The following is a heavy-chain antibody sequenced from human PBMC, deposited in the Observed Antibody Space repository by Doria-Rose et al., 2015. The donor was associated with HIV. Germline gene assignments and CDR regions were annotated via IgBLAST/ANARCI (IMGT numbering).Heavy chain of an antibody. V-gene: IGHV2-26*01. Sequence: QITLKESGPLLVKPTETLTLTCTVSGVSLSSPGMGVSWIRQPPGKALEWLANIFSDDERSYKASLKSRLTISRSTSKSQVVLTMTDMDPVDTATYYCARIKSSRWYHKSYFDFWGQGTLVIVSA. D-gene: IGHD6-13*01. CDR3: ARIKSSRWYHKSYFDF. CDR1: GVSLSSPGMG. CDR2: IFSDDER. J-gene: IGHJ4*02.